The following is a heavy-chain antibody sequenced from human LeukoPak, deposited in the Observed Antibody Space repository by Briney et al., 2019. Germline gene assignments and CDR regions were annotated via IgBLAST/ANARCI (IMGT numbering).Heavy chain of an antibody. D-gene: IGHD4-17*01. CDR3: ILTTVTTSAEY. J-gene: IGHJ4*02. CDR2: IYNGVTI. CDR1: GLTVSSNY. Sequence: GGSLRLSCAASGLTVSSNYMTWVRQAPGQGLEWVSVIYNGVTIHYADSVKGRFTISSDNSKNTVYLQMNSLRAEDTAIYYCILTTVTTSAEYWGQGTLVTVSS. V-gene: IGHV3-53*01.